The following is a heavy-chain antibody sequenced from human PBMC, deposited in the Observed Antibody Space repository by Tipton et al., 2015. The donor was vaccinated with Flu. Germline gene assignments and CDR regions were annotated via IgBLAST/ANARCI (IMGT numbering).Heavy chain of an antibody. D-gene: IGHD3-22*01. CDR2: IYTSGST. CDR1: GGSMSSFY. J-gene: IGHJ4*02. Sequence: TLSLTCIVSGGSMSSFYWSWIRQPAGKGLEWIGRIYTSGSTIYHPSLKSRVTMSVDTSKNEFSLRLSSVTAADTAVYYCARDPDSSGGYYFDFWGQGTLVTVSS. CDR3: ARDPDSSGGYYFDF. V-gene: IGHV4-4*07.